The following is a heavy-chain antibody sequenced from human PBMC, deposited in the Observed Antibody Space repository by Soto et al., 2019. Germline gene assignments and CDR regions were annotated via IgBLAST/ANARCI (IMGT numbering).Heavy chain of an antibody. CDR2: IWSHGGRQ. CDR3: AKDNDDPGVQSWSPGY. CDR1: GFTFRNYG. D-gene: IGHD1-1*01. V-gene: IGHV3-33*03. Sequence: QVQLVESGGGVVQPGTSLRLSCAASGFTFRNYGMHWVRQAPGKGLEWVAAIWSHGGRQEYADSVKGRFAISRDQSKNTLFLQMNNLRVEDTAMYYCAKDNDDPGVQSWSPGYWGQGTLVTVS. J-gene: IGHJ4*02.